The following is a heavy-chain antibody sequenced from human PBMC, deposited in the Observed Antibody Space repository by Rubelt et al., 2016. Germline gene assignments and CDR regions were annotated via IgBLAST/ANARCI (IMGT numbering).Heavy chain of an antibody. J-gene: IGHJ4*02. CDR1: GLVFSSCG. CDR3: TRSHYFFDY. CDR2: ISTDGRFI. V-gene: IGHV3-33*03. Sequence: QLVESGGGLVQPGGSLRLSCVVSGLVFSSCGMHWVRQAPGKGLEWVSFISTDGRFIHQADSVRGRFTISRDNAQNSLYLQMFSLRAEDTAVYYCTRSHYFFDYWGQGTLVTVSS.